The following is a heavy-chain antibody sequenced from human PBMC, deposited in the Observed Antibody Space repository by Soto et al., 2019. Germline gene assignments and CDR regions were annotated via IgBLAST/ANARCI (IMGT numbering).Heavy chain of an antibody. CDR2: ISSSGSTI. J-gene: IGHJ5*02. Sequence: GGSLRLSCAASGFTFSDYYMSWIRQAPGKGLEWVSYISSSGSTIYYADSVKGRFTISRDNAKNSLYLQMNSLRAEDTAVYYFSRGILRIVVVPAASFAGFDPWGQGTLVTVSS. D-gene: IGHD2-2*01. V-gene: IGHV3-11*01. CDR3: SRGILRIVVVPAASFAGFDP. CDR1: GFTFSDYY.